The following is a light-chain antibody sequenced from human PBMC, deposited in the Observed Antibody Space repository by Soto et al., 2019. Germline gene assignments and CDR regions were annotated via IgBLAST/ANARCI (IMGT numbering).Light chain of an antibody. V-gene: IGKV3-15*01. CDR2: GAF. Sequence: EVVRTQSPATLSLDPGERVTLSCTASESVSTNLAWYQQKPGQAPRLLIYGAFTRATGIPARFSGSGSGTEFTLTISSLQSEDFAVYYCQQYNNWPPITFGQGTRLEIK. CDR1: ESVSTN. J-gene: IGKJ5*01. CDR3: QQYNNWPPIT.